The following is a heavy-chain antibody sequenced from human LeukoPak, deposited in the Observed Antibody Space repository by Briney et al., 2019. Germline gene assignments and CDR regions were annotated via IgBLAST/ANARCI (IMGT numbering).Heavy chain of an antibody. CDR3: ARGASVREIDL. J-gene: IGHJ5*02. D-gene: IGHD3-10*01. CDR2: ISWNSDRI. V-gene: IGHV3-9*01. Sequence: GRSLRLSCVASGFTFHDYALHSVRQAPGKGLKWVSSISWNSDRIAYADSVKGRLTISRDNAKNSLYLQMNSLSSEDTAFYYCARGASVREIDLWGQGTLVTVSS. CDR1: GFTFHDYA.